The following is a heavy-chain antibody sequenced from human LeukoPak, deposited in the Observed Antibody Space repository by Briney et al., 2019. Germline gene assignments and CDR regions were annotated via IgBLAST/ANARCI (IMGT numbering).Heavy chain of an antibody. Sequence: SETLSLTCTVSGGSISSGSYYWSWIRQPAGKGLEWIGRIYTSGSTNYNPSLKSRVTISVDTSKNQFSLKLSSVTAADTAVYYCAREVYDFWSGYWDDYWGQGTLVTVSS. J-gene: IGHJ4*02. CDR3: AREVYDFWSGYWDDY. V-gene: IGHV4-61*02. D-gene: IGHD3-3*01. CDR2: IYTSGST. CDR1: GGSISSGSYY.